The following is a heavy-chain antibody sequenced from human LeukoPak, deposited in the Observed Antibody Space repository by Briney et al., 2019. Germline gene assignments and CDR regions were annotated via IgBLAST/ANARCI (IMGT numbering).Heavy chain of an antibody. CDR3: ARGYYGSGSYFY. J-gene: IGHJ4*02. CDR1: GYTFTSYD. Sequence: WASVKVSCKASGYTFTSYDINWVRQATGQGLEWMGLMNPNSGNTGYAQKFQGRVTMTRNTSISTAYMELSSLRSEDTAVYYCARGYYGSGSYFYWGQGTLVTVSS. V-gene: IGHV1-8*01. D-gene: IGHD3-10*01. CDR2: MNPNSGNT.